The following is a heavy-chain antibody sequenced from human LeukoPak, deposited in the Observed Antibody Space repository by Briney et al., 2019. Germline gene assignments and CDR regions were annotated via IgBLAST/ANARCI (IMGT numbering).Heavy chain of an antibody. D-gene: IGHD2-2*01. Sequence: SQTLSHTCTVSGGSINSGGYYWSWIRQPPGKGLEWIGYIYHSGSTYYNPSLKSRVTISVDRSKNQFSLKLSSVTAADTAVYYCARALVVVVPAEIQRNNWFDPWGQGTLVTVSS. CDR2: IYHSGST. CDR3: ARALVVVVPAEIQRNNWFDP. V-gene: IGHV4-30-2*01. CDR1: GGSINSGGYY. J-gene: IGHJ5*02.